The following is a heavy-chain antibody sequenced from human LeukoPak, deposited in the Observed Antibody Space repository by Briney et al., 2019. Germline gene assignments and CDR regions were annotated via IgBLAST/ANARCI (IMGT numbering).Heavy chain of an antibody. J-gene: IGHJ4*02. CDR1: GGSISSGGYS. Sequence: KTSETLSLTCTVSGGSISSGGYSWSWIRQPPGKGLEWIGYIYHSGSTYYNPSLKSRVTISVDRSKNQFSLKLSSVTAADTAVYYCARANYDYVWGSYRYKPYFDYWGQGTLVTVSS. CDR2: IYHSGST. D-gene: IGHD3-16*02. V-gene: IGHV4-30-2*01. CDR3: ARANYDYVWGSYRYKPYFDY.